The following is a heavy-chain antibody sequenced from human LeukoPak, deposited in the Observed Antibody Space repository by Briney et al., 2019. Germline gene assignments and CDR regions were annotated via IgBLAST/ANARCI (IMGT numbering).Heavy chain of an antibody. D-gene: IGHD3-22*01. V-gene: IGHV1-2*02. CDR3: ARDVGLTMIVPHPGHFDY. J-gene: IGHJ4*02. CDR2: INPNSGGT. Sequence: ASVKVSCKASGYTFTGYYMHWVRQAPGQGLEWMGWINPNSGGTNYAQKFQGRVTMTRDTSNSTAYMELSRLRSDDTAVYYCARDVGLTMIVPHPGHFDYWGQGTLVTVSS. CDR1: GYTFTGYY.